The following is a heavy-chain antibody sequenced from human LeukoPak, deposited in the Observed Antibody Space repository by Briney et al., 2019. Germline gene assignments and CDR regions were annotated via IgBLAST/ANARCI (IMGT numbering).Heavy chain of an antibody. D-gene: IGHD5-24*01. CDR1: GYTFTSYY. CDR2: ISPSGGST. J-gene: IGHJ4*02. Sequence: GASVKVSCKASGYTFTSYYMHWVRQAPGQGLEWMGIISPSGGSTSYAQKFQGRVTMTRDTSTSTVYMELSSLRSEDTAVYYCARDEILVEMATRTFDYWGQGTLVTVSS. V-gene: IGHV1-46*01. CDR3: ARDEILVEMATRTFDY.